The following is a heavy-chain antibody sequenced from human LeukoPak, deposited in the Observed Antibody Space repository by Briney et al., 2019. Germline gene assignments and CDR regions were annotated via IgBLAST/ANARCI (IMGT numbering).Heavy chain of an antibody. V-gene: IGHV3-66*01. J-gene: IGHJ4*02. Sequence: PGGCLRLSCAASGFPVSSKYMSWVRQARGKGVEWVSVFYSGGSTYYADSVKGRFTISRDNSKDTVYLQMNSLRAEDTAVYYCVRDCSASSSGYYFLGYWGQGTLVTVSS. CDR2: FYSGGST. CDR1: GFPVSSKY. D-gene: IGHD3-22*01. CDR3: VRDCSASSSGYYFLGY.